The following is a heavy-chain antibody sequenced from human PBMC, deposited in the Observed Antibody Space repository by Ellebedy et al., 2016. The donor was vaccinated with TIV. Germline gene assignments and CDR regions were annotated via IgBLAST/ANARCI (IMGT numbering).Heavy chain of an antibody. CDR3: ARGRASGSNWFDP. J-gene: IGHJ5*02. V-gene: IGHV3-30*02. CDR2: IRYDGSNK. Sequence: GESLKISCAASGFTFSSYGMHWVRQAPGKGLEWVAFIRYDGSNKYYADSVKGRFTISRDNAKNSLYLQMNSLRDEDTAVYYCARGRASGSNWFDPWGQGTLVTVSS. D-gene: IGHD3-10*01. CDR1: GFTFSSYG.